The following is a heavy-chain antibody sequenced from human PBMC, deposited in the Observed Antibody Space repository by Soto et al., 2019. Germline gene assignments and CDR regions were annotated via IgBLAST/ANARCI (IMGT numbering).Heavy chain of an antibody. CDR1: GFTFSNAW. CDR3: TTLSYLYYDGMDV. Sequence: GGSLRLSCEASGFTFSNAWMNWVRQGPGKGLEWLGRIKSKVDGGTADYVASTKGRFSISRDDVKNMLYLQMNSLKPDDTAVYYCTTLSYLYYDGMDVWGQGTTVTVSS. V-gene: IGHV3-15*01. J-gene: IGHJ6*02. CDR2: IKSKVDGGTA. D-gene: IGHD2-2*01.